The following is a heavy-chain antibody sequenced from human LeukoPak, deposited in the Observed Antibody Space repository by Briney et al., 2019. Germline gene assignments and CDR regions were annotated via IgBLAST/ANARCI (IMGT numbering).Heavy chain of an antibody. CDR1: GFTFSNAW. CDR2: IKSKTDGGTT. CDR3: TTSYQLPTYFDY. D-gene: IGHD2-2*01. J-gene: IGHJ4*02. V-gene: IGHV3-15*01. Sequence: GGSLRLSCAASGFTFSNAWMSWVRQAPGKGLEWVSRIKSKTDGGTTDYAAPVKGRFTISRDDSKNTLYLQMNSLKTEGTAVYYCTTSYQLPTYFDYWGQGTLVTVSS.